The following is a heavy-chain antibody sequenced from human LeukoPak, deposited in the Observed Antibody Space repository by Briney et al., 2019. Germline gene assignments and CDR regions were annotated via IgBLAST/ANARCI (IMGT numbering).Heavy chain of an antibody. Sequence: SQTLSLTCAISGDSVSSNSDAWNWIRQSPSRGLEWLGRTYYRSKWYYHYAVSMKSRITIKPDTSKNHFSLQLNSVTPEDTAVYFCARTRDLGPDYWGQGILVTVSS. J-gene: IGHJ4*02. CDR3: ARTRDLGPDY. CDR1: GDSVSSNSDA. V-gene: IGHV6-1*01. CDR2: TYYRSKWYY. D-gene: IGHD1-26*01.